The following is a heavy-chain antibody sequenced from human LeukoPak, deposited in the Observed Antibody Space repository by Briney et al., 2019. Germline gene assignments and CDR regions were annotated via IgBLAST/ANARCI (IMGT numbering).Heavy chain of an antibody. J-gene: IGHJ4*02. CDR3: AREVGPGDY. Sequence: ASVKVSCKTSGYTFTSYGISWVRQAPGQGLEWMGWISGNNGNTKYAQNLQGRVTMTTDTSTSTTYMELRSLRSGDTAVYYCAREVGPGDYWGQGTLVTVSS. CDR1: GYTFTSYG. CDR2: ISGNNGNT. D-gene: IGHD1-26*01. V-gene: IGHV1-18*01.